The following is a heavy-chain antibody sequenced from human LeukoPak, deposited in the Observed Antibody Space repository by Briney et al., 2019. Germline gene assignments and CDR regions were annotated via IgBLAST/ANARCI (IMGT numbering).Heavy chain of an antibody. V-gene: IGHV4-34*01. CDR3: ARGSRSYVLRFLEWLPYFDY. CDR1: GGSFSGYY. Sequence: SETLSLTCAVYGGSFSGYYWSWIRQPPGKGLEWLGEINHSGSTNYNPSLKSRVTISVDTSKNQFSLKLSSVTAADTAVYYCARGSRSYVLRFLEWLPYFDYWGQGTLVTVSS. J-gene: IGHJ4*02. CDR2: INHSGST. D-gene: IGHD3-3*01.